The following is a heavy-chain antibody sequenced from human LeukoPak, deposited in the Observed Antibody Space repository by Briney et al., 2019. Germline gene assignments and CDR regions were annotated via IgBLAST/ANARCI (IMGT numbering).Heavy chain of an antibody. CDR2: IYYSGST. CDR1: GGSISSYC. Sequence: SETLSLTCTVSGGSISSYCWSWIRQPPGKGLEWIGYIYYSGSTNYNPSLKSRVTISVDTSKNQFSLKLSSVTAADTAVYYCARGGYSSGYYYVDYWGQGTLVTVSS. D-gene: IGHD3-22*01. V-gene: IGHV4-59*01. J-gene: IGHJ4*02. CDR3: ARGGYSSGYYYVDY.